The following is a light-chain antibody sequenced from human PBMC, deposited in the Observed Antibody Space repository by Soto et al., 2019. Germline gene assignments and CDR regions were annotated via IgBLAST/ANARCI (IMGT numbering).Light chain of an antibody. CDR2: VAS. J-gene: IGKJ1*01. Sequence: EIVLTQSPGTLSLSPGERATLSCRASQSISNNYLAWYQQKPGQAPRLLIYVASNRATGIPDRFSGSGSGTDFTITVTILEPEDLAVYYCHQYGNLFQTFCQGAKVEIK. CDR1: QSISNNY. CDR3: HQYGNLFQT. V-gene: IGKV3-20*01.